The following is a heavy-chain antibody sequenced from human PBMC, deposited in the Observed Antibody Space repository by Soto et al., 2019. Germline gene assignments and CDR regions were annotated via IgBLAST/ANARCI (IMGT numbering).Heavy chain of an antibody. CDR1: GDSISTDY. CDR3: ARLPYSAEGWFDF. D-gene: IGHD5-12*01. J-gene: IGHJ5*01. CDR2: IYYGGST. V-gene: IGHV4-59*08. Sequence: SETLSLTCTVSGDSISTDYWSWIRQSPGKGLEWIGFIYYGGSTNYNPSLKSRVTISIDTSKNQFSLKLSSVTAADTAVYYCARLPYSAEGWFDFWGQGTLVTVSS.